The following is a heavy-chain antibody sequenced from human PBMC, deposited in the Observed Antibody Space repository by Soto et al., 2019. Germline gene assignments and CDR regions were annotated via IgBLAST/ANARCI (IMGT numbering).Heavy chain of an antibody. CDR2: IYYSGNT. J-gene: IGHJ6*03. V-gene: IGHV4-59*01. D-gene: IGHD6-13*01. CDR1: GGSISPYY. CDR3: ARKGAAASYSHYYMDV. Sequence: QVQLQESGPGLVKPSETLSLTCTVSGGSISPYYWSWIRQPPGKGLEWIGYIYYSGNTNYNPSLESRVTIAVDTSRNQSSLKLTSVPAADTAVYYCARKGAAASYSHYYMDVWGRGTTVTVSS.